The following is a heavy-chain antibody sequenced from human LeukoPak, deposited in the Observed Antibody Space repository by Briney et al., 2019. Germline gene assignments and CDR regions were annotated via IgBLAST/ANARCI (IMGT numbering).Heavy chain of an antibody. Sequence: SETLSLTCTVSGGSISSYYWSWIRQPPGKGLEWIGYIYYSGSTNYNPSLKSRVTISVDTPKNQFSLKLSSVTAADTAVYYCASFSRYSSGWYGYFDYWGQGTLVTVSS. CDR1: GGSISSYY. J-gene: IGHJ4*02. CDR3: ASFSRYSSGWYGYFDY. D-gene: IGHD6-19*01. V-gene: IGHV4-59*01. CDR2: IYYSGST.